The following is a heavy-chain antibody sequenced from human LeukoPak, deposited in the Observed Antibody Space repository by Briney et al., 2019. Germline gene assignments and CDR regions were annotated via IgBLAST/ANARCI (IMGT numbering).Heavy chain of an antibody. D-gene: IGHD3-3*01. CDR3: ARDSITIFGVPGGWFDP. J-gene: IGHJ5*01. CDR2: IYYSGST. CDR1: GGSISSGDYY. Sequence: SETLSLTCTVSGGSISSGDYYWSWIRQPPGKGLEWIGYIYYSGSTYYNLSLKSRVTISVDTSKNQFSLKLSSVTAADTAVYYCARDSITIFGVPGGWFDPWGQGTLVTVSS. V-gene: IGHV4-30-4*08.